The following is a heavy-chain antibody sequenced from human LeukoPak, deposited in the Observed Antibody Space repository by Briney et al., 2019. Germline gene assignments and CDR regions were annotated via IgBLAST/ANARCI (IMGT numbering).Heavy chain of an antibody. J-gene: IGHJ6*02. CDR2: ISSSSSYT. V-gene: IGHV3-11*03. Sequence: GGPLRLSCAASGFTFSDYYMSWIRQAPGKGLEWVSYISSSSSYTNYANSVKGRFTISRDNAKNSLYLQMNSLRAEDTAVYYCARYVGRDGYNPGYGMDVWGQGTTVTVSS. CDR3: ARYVGRDGYNPGYGMDV. CDR1: GFTFSDYY. D-gene: IGHD5-24*01.